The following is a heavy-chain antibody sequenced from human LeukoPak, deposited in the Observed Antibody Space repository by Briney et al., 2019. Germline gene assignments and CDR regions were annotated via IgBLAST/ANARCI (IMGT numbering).Heavy chain of an antibody. Sequence: GGSLRLSCAASGFTFNSYAMSWVRQAPGKGLEWVSAIRGSGGGSYYADSVKGRFTISRDNSKNTLYLQMNSLRDEDTALYYCAKAGIGVVGYFDYWGQGTLVTVSS. V-gene: IGHV3-23*01. CDR2: IRGSGGGS. CDR1: GFTFNSYA. D-gene: IGHD6-19*01. J-gene: IGHJ4*02. CDR3: AKAGIGVVGYFDY.